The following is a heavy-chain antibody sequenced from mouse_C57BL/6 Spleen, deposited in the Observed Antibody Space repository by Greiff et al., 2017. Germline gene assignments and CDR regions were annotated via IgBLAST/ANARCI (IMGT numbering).Heavy chain of an antibody. Sequence: QVQLQQSGTELVKPGASVKLSCKASGYTFTSYWMHWVKQRPGQGLEWIGNINPSNGGTNYNEKFKSKATLTVDKSSSTAYMQLSSLTSEDSAVYYCASLFITTVVAHWYFDVWGTGTTVTVSS. CDR2: INPSNGGT. CDR3: ASLFITTVVAHWYFDV. D-gene: IGHD1-1*01. V-gene: IGHV1-53*01. J-gene: IGHJ1*03. CDR1: GYTFTSYW.